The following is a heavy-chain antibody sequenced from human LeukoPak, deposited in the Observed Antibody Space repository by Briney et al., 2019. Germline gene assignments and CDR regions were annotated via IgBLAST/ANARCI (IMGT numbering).Heavy chain of an antibody. D-gene: IGHD2-21*01. V-gene: IGHV4-59*01. CDR3: ARVAYSGFDP. J-gene: IGHJ5*02. CDR2: IYYSGST. Sequence: PSETLSLTCTVSDDYISSYYWSWIRQPPGKGLEWIGDIYYSGSTNHNPSLKSRVTMSVDTSKNQFSLMLSSVTAADTAVYYCARVAYSGFDPWGQGTLVTVSS. CDR1: DDYISSYY.